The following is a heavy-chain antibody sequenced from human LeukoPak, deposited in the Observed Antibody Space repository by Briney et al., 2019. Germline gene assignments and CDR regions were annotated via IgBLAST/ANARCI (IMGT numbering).Heavy chain of an antibody. CDR1: GFTFSSYG. CDR2: ISYDGSNK. J-gene: IGHJ4*02. CDR3: ARVPRGYSYGIFEY. Sequence: PGGSLRLSCAASGFTFSSYGMHWVRQAPGKGLEWAAVISYDGSNKYYADSVKGRFTISRDNSKNTLYLQMNSPRAEDTAVYYCARVPRGYSYGIFEYWGQGTLVTVSS. V-gene: IGHV3-30*03. D-gene: IGHD5-18*01.